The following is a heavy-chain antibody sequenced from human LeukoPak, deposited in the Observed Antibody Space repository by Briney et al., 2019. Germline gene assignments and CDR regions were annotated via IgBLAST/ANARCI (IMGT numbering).Heavy chain of an antibody. Sequence: SETLSLTCAVYGVSFSGYYWSWIRQPPGKGLEWIGEINHSGGTNYNPSLKSRVTISVDTSKNQFSLKLSSVTAADTAVYYCAYWLSTVGWFDPWGQGTLVTVSS. CDR2: INHSGGT. D-gene: IGHD3-9*01. CDR3: AYWLSTVGWFDP. V-gene: IGHV4-34*01. CDR1: GVSFSGYY. J-gene: IGHJ5*02.